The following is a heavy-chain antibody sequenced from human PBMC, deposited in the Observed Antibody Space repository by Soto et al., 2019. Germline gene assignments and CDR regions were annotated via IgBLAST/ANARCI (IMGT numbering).Heavy chain of an antibody. D-gene: IGHD5-12*01. J-gene: IGHJ5*02. CDR1: GDSISTYN. CDR2: IYYSGVT. V-gene: IGHV4-59*01. Sequence: PLETLSLTCTVSGDSISTYNWGWIRQPPGKGLEWIGCIYYSGVTNYNPSLKSRVTISVDTPKNQLSLKLNSVTAADTAVYYCARVAADIASWLDPWGQGTLVTVSS. CDR3: ARVAADIASWLDP.